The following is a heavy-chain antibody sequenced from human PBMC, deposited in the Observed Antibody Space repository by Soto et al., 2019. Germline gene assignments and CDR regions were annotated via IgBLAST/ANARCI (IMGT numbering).Heavy chain of an antibody. V-gene: IGHV3-23*01. D-gene: IGHD3-3*01. CDR1: GFTFSSYA. CDR2: INSGGGST. Sequence: EVQLLESGGGLVQPGGSLRLSCAASGFTFSSYAMSWVRQAPGKGLEWVSAINSGGGSTFYADSVKGRFTISSDNSKNTLYLQTNSLRAEDTAVYYCAKTFRGGWSNPDYFDCWGQGTLVTVSS. J-gene: IGHJ4*02. CDR3: AKTFRGGWSNPDYFDC.